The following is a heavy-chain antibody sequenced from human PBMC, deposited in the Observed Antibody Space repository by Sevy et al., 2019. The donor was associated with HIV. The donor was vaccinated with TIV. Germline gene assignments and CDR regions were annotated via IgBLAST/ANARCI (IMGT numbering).Heavy chain of an antibody. CDR1: GYTFTAYY. D-gene: IGHD3-22*01. V-gene: IGHV1-2*06. CDR2: INPNSCGT. CDR3: ARAYYYDSSAYYFDH. J-gene: IGHJ4*02. Sequence: ASVKVSCKASGYTFTAYYVHWVRQAPGQGLEWMGRINPNSCGTNYAQKFQGRVTMTRDTSISTAYMELSGLRYDDTAVYHCARAYYYDSSAYYFDHWGQGTLVTVSS.